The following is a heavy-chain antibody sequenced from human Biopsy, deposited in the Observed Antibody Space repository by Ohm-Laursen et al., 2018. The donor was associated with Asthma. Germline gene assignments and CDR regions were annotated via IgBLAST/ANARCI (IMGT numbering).Heavy chain of an antibody. D-gene: IGHD7-27*01. CDR2: ISYTGSA. J-gene: IGHJ4*02. Sequence: GTLSLTCTVSGGSMSSSSYYWGWIRQPPGKGLEWMGSISYTGSAYHNPSLKSQVTISVDTSKNHFSLKLISVTAADTAVYYCARHWDWGSFFDYWGQGTPVTVSS. CDR3: ARHWDWGSFFDY. V-gene: IGHV4-39*01. CDR1: GGSMSSSSYY.